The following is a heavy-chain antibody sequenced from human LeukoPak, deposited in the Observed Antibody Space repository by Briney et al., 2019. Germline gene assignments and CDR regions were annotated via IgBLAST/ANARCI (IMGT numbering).Heavy chain of an antibody. CDR2: IYHSGST. CDR1: GGSISSSNW. CDR3: ARMVSGSGVDY. J-gene: IGHJ4*02. D-gene: IGHD3-10*01. V-gene: IGHV4-4*02. Sequence: PSETLSLTCAVSGGSISSSNWWSWVRQPPGKGLEWIGQIYHSGSTNYNPSLKSRVTISVDNSKNQFSLNLSSVTAADTAVYYCARMVSGSGVDYWGQGTLVTVSS.